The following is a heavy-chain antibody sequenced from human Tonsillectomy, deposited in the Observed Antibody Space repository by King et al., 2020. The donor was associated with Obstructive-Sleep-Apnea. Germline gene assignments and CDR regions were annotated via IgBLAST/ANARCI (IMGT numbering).Heavy chain of an antibody. CDR1: GYSISSGFY. J-gene: IGHJ4*02. CDR3: ARDPNSGGGSCYFDY. CDR2: IFHSGST. V-gene: IGHV4-38-2*02. D-gene: IGHD2-15*01. Sequence: QLQESGPGLVKPSETLSLTCTVSGYSISSGFYWGWIRQPPGKGLEWIGRIFHSGSTYYKPSLRRRVTISVYTSKNQFSLKLTSVTAADTAVYCARDPNSGGGSCYFDYWGQGTLVAVSS.